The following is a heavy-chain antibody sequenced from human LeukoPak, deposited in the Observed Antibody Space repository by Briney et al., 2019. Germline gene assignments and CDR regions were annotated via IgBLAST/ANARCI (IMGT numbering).Heavy chain of an antibody. D-gene: IGHD6-13*01. CDR2: MNPNSGNT. V-gene: IGHV1-8*02. CDR1: GYTFTSYG. Sequence: ASVKVSCKASGYTFTSYGINWVRQATGQGLEWMGWMNPNSGNTGYAQRFQGRVTMTRNTSISTAYMELSSLRSEDTAVYYCARLAAAGRTGYYYYYGMDVWGQGTTVTVSS. J-gene: IGHJ6*02. CDR3: ARLAAAGRTGYYYYYGMDV.